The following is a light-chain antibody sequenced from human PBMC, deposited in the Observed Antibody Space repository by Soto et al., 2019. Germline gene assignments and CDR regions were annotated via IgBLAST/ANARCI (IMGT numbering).Light chain of an antibody. V-gene: IGLV2-14*01. Sequence: QSALTQPASVSGSPGQSITISCTGTSSDVGGYNYVSWYQQHPGKAPKLMIYEVSRRPSGVPNRFSGSKSGNTASLAISGLQAEDEADYYCSSYTSGSLYVFGTGTKLTVL. CDR1: SSDVGGYNY. J-gene: IGLJ1*01. CDR3: SSYTSGSLYV. CDR2: EVS.